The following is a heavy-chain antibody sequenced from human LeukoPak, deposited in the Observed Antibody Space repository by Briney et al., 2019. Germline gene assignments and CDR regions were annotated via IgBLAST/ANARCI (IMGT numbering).Heavy chain of an antibody. D-gene: IGHD3-9*01. CDR3: ARVDYDILTGYLEYFQH. J-gene: IGHJ1*01. V-gene: IGHV1-2*02. CDR2: INPNSGGT. CDR1: GYTFTGYY. Sequence: ASVKVSCKASGYTFTGYYMHWVRQAPGQGLEWMGWINPNSGGTNYAQKFQGRVTMTRDTSISTAYMELSRLRSDDTAVYYCARVDYDILTGYLEYFQHWGQGTLVTVSS.